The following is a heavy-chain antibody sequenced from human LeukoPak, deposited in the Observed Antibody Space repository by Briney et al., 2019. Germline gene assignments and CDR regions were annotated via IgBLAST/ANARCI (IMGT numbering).Heavy chain of an antibody. CDR1: GFSFSDAW. CDR2: ISGSGGST. Sequence: GGSLRLSCATSGFSFSDAWMSWVRQAPGKGLEWVSAISGSGGSTYYADSVKGRFTISRDNSKNTLYLQMNSLRAEDTAVYYCAKVPSGYYCDYWGQGTLVTVSS. D-gene: IGHD3-22*01. V-gene: IGHV3-23*01. CDR3: AKVPSGYYCDY. J-gene: IGHJ4*02.